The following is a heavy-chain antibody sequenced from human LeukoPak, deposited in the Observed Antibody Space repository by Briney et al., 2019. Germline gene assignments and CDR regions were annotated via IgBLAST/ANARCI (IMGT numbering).Heavy chain of an antibody. D-gene: IGHD6-19*01. CDR2: IVWNSSSI. J-gene: IGHJ4*02. CDR3: AKDVGYSSTFTFEY. V-gene: IGHV3-9*01. Sequence: PGRSLRLSCTASGFTFDDYAMHWVRQAPGKGLEWVSGIVWNSSSIDYADSVKGRFTISRDNAQNSLYLQMNSLRTEDTALYYCAKDVGYSSTFTFEYWGQGTLVTVSS. CDR1: GFTFDDYA.